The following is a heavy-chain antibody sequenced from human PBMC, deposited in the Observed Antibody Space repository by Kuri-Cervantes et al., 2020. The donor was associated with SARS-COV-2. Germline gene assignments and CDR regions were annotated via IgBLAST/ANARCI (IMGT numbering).Heavy chain of an antibody. D-gene: IGHD3-22*01. Sequence: LSLTCAASGFTFSSYAMHWVRQAPGKGLGWVAVISYDGSNKYYADSVKGRFTISRDNSKNTLYLQMNSLRAEDTAVYYCAKDQTYYYDSSGLGADAFDIWGQGTMVTVSS. J-gene: IGHJ3*02. V-gene: IGHV3-30-3*01. CDR3: AKDQTYYYDSSGLGADAFDI. CDR2: ISYDGSNK. CDR1: GFTFSSYA.